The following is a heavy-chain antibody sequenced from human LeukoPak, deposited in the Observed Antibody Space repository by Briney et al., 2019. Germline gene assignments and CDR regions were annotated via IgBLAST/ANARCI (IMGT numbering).Heavy chain of an antibody. J-gene: IGHJ5*02. CDR1: GGPFNDYY. CDR3: ARGLRRRSMIVVPRRALWFDP. CDR2: INHSGSA. Sequence: SETLSLTCATYGGPFNDYYWTWIRQPPGKGLEWIGEINHSGSANYNPSLKSRVSISLDTSKNQFSLKLRSVTAADMAVYYCARGLRRRSMIVVPRRALWFDPWGQGTLVTVSS. V-gene: IGHV4-34*01. D-gene: IGHD3-22*01.